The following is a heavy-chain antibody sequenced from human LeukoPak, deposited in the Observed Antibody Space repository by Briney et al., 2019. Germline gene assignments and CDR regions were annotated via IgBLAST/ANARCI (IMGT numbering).Heavy chain of an antibody. CDR2: INHSGST. Sequence: SETLSLTCAVYGGSFSGYYWSWIRQPPGKGLERIGEINHSGSTNYNPSLKSRVTISVDTSKNQFSLKLSSVTAADTAVYYCARGGSGWYYYYGMDVWGQGTTVTVSS. D-gene: IGHD6-19*01. V-gene: IGHV4-34*01. CDR1: GGSFSGYY. J-gene: IGHJ6*02. CDR3: ARGGSGWYYYYGMDV.